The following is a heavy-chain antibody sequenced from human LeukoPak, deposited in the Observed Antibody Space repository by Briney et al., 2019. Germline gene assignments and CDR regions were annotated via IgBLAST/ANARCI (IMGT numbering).Heavy chain of an antibody. V-gene: IGHV1-24*01. CDR2: FDPEDGET. CDR3: ATPELDHYGTRSYYFDY. D-gene: IGHD3-10*01. J-gene: IGHJ4*02. Sequence: ASVKVSCKVSGYTLTELSMHWVRQAPGKGLEWMGGFDPEDGETIYAQKSQGRVTMTEDTSTDTAYMELSSLRSEDTAVYYCATPELDHYGTRSYYFDYWGQGTLVTVSS. CDR1: GYTLTELS.